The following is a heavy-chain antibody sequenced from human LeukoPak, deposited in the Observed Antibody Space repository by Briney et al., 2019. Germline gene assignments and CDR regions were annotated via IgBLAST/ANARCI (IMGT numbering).Heavy chain of an antibody. V-gene: IGHV3-48*01. CDR3: ARKNTTSSEDY. Sequence: PGGSLRLSCVASGFPFSSYSMNWVRQAPGKGLGWVSFISGSSSIIDYADSVKGRFTISRDNGKNSLFLHMNSLRAEDTAVYYCARKNTTSSEDYWGQGTLVTVSS. CDR1: GFPFSSYS. D-gene: IGHD6-6*01. CDR2: ISGSSSII. J-gene: IGHJ4*02.